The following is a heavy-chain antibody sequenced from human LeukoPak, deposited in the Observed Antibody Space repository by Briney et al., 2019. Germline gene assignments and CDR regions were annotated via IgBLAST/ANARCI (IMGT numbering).Heavy chain of an antibody. D-gene: IGHD3-9*01. J-gene: IGHJ4*02. CDR2: IRYDGSNK. CDR3: AKDPLRLYFDLDGYFDY. Sequence: GGSLRLSCAASGFTFSSYGMHWVRQAPGKGLEWVAFIRYDGSNKYYADSVKGRFTISRDNSKNTLYLQMNSPRAEDTAVYYCAKDPLRLYFDLDGYFDYWGQGTLVTVSS. CDR1: GFTFSSYG. V-gene: IGHV3-30*02.